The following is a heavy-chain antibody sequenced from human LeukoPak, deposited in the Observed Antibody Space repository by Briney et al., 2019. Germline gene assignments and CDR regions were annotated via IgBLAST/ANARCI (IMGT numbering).Heavy chain of an antibody. Sequence: RASVKLSCKASGYTFTNYAMNWVRQAPGQGLEWMGWINTNSGSTTYAEGFTGRFVFSLDTSVSTAYLQISSLKAEDTAVYYCARDPLLRYVDWLPPYFLVNWGQGAQVTVSS. CDR1: GYTFTNYA. CDR3: ARDPLLRYVDWLPPYFLVN. V-gene: IGHV7-4-1*02. CDR2: INTNSGST. D-gene: IGHD3-9*01. J-gene: IGHJ4*02.